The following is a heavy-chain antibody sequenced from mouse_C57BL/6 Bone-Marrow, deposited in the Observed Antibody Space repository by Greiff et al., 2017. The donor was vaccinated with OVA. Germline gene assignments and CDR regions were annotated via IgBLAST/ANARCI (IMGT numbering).Heavy chain of an antibody. CDR3: ARPRYGNLYAMDY. J-gene: IGHJ4*01. V-gene: IGHV1-81*01. D-gene: IGHD2-1*01. CDR2: IYPRSGNT. CDR1: GYTFTSYG. Sequence: QVQLQQSGAELARPGASVKLSCKASGYTFTSYGISWVKQRPGQGLEWIGEIYPRSGNTYYNEKFKGKATLTADKSSSTAYMELRSLTSEDSAVYFCARPRYGNLYAMDYWGQGTSVTVSS.